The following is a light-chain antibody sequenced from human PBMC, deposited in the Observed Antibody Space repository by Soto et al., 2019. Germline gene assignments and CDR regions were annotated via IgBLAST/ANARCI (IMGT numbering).Light chain of an antibody. V-gene: IGKV1-5*03. Sequence: DIQMTQSPSTLAASVGDRVTITCRASQSFTKWLAWYQQKPGKAPQLLIYEASRLKSGVPSRVSVSESRTEFTLTISSQQPDDFANYYCENYDSISSTTFGQATKVDIK. CDR2: EAS. CDR3: ENYDSISSTT. J-gene: IGKJ1*01. CDR1: QSFTKW.